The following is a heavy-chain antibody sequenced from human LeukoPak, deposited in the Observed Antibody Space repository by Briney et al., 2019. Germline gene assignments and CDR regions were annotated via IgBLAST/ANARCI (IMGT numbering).Heavy chain of an antibody. Sequence: PSETLSLTCTVSAYSISSSYHWGWIRPPPGKGLEWIGNMYHSGSTYYNPSLKNRVTISVDTSKNQFSLDLSSVTAADTAVYYCARVIAAGYRYYFDYWGQGTLVTVSS. CDR3: ARVIAAGYRYYFDY. J-gene: IGHJ4*02. V-gene: IGHV4-38-2*02. CDR2: MYHSGST. CDR1: AYSISSSYH. D-gene: IGHD3-9*01.